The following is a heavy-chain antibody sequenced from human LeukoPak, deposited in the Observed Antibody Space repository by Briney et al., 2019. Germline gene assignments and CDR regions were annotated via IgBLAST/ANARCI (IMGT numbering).Heavy chain of an antibody. V-gene: IGHV3-74*01. CDR3: ARALRGYSGYGF. D-gene: IGHD5-12*01. CDR1: GFTFSSYW. J-gene: IGHJ4*02. Sequence: AGGSLRLSCAASGFTFSSYWMHWVRHAPGKGLVWVSRINSDGSSTSYADSVKGRFTISRDNAKNTLYLQMNSLRAEDTAVYYCARALRGYSGYGFWGQGTLVTVSS. CDR2: INSDGSST.